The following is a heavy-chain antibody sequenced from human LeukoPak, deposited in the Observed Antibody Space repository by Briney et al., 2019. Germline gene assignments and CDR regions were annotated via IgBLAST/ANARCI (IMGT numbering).Heavy chain of an antibody. D-gene: IGHD3-9*01. Sequence: ASVKVSCKASLYIFNTYGISWVRQAPGQGLEWMGWVNAYNGNTNYAQNLQGRVTMTTDTSTTIAYMELRSLRSDDAAVYYCARVPNVITSYYHIDYWGQGTLVTVSS. CDR3: ARVPNVITSYYHIDY. CDR2: VNAYNGNT. CDR1: LYIFNTYG. V-gene: IGHV1-18*04. J-gene: IGHJ4*02.